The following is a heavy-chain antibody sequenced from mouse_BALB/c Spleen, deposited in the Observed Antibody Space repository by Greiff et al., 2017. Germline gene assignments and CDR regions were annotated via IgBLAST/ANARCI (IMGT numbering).Heavy chain of an antibody. J-gene: IGHJ4*01. Sequence: LLQPGAELVKPGASVKMSCTASGYTFPSYTMHWVRQSPGQGLEWIGAIYPGNGDTSYNQKLKGKATLTADKSTSTAYMQLSSLTSEDSAVYYCARCHPSYAMDYWGQGTSVTVSS. CDR2: IYPGNGDT. CDR1: GYTFPSYT. CDR3: ARCHPSYAMDY. D-gene: IGHD6-1*01. V-gene: IGHV1-12*01.